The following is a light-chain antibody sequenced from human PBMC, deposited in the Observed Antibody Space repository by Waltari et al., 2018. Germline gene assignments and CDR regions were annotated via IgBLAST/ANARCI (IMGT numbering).Light chain of an antibody. J-gene: IGLJ2*01. Sequence: QSALTQPDSVSGSPGQSITISCTGTSSDVGGYKFLSWYQHHPGEAPKLIIFDVTNRPSGVSYRFSGSKSGNSASLTISGLQAEDEAYYYCSSYTSSTTGIFGGGTKLTVL. V-gene: IGLV2-14*03. CDR3: SSYTSSTTGI. CDR2: DVT. CDR1: SSDVGGYKF.